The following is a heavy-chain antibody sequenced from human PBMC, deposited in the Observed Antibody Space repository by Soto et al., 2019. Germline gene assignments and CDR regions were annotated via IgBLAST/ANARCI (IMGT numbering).Heavy chain of an antibody. CDR3: ARKQAGYFSGIDX. CDR2: INHSGST. CDR1: GGSFSGYY. V-gene: IGHV4-34*01. J-gene: IGHJ4*02. D-gene: IGHD2-15*01. Sequence: SETLSLTCAVYGGSFSGYYWSWIRQPPGKGLERIGEINHSGSTNYNPSLKSRVTISVDTSKNQFSLKLSSVTVADTAVYFCARKQAGYFSGIDXWGQGTLVTVSX.